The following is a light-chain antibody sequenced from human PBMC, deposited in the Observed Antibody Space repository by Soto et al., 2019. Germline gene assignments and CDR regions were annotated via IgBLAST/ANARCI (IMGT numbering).Light chain of an antibody. J-gene: IGLJ1*01. V-gene: IGLV1-44*01. CDR3: AAGDASLYGNV. CDR2: NDH. CDR1: SSNIGDNT. Sequence: QSALTQPPSASGTPGQRVTISCSGSSSNIGDNTVTWYQQIPGAAPRLLVYNDHQRPSGVPDRFSGSKSGTSASLVISGLQSEDEGDYYCAAGDASLYGNVFGSGTKVTVL.